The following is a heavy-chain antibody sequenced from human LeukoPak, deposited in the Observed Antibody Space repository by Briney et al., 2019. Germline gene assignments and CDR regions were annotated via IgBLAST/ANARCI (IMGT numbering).Heavy chain of an antibody. V-gene: IGHV1-18*01. CDR2: ISAYNGNT. Sequence: ASVKVSCKASGYTFTCYGISWVRQAPGQGLEWMGWISAYNGNTNYAQKLQGRVTMTTDTSTSTAYMGLRSLRSDDTAVYYCARDAMPGGPHGYWGQGTLVTVSS. J-gene: IGHJ4*02. D-gene: IGHD2-2*01. CDR1: GYTFTCYG. CDR3: ARDAMPGGPHGY.